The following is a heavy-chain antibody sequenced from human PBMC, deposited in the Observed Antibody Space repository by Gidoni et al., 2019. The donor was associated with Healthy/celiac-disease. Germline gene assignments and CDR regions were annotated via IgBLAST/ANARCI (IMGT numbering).Heavy chain of an antibody. CDR2: FDPEDGET. D-gene: IGHD3-10*01. CDR1: GYTLTALS. CDR3: ATLPRFRELPPGNWFDP. J-gene: IGHJ5*02. Sequence: QVQLVQSGAEVTKPGASVKVSCKVSGYTLTALSMHWVRQAPGKGLEWLGGFDPEDGETIYAKKFQGRVTMTEDTSTDTAYMELSSLRSEDTAVYYCATLPRFRELPPGNWFDPWGQGTLVTVSS. V-gene: IGHV1-24*01.